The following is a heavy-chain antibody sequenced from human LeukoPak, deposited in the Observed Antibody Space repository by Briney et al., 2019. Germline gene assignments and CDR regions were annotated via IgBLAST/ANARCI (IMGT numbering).Heavy chain of an antibody. CDR2: IYPGDSDT. D-gene: IGHD5-18*01. V-gene: IGHV5-51*01. Sequence: GESLKISCKGSGYSFTSYWIGWVRQMPGKGLEWMGIIYPGDSDTRYSPSFQGQVTISADKSISTAYLQWSSLKASDTAMYYCARHDGYSYGYYYYYGMDVWGQGTTVTVSS. CDR3: ARHDGYSYGYYYYYGMDV. CDR1: GYSFTSYW. J-gene: IGHJ6*02.